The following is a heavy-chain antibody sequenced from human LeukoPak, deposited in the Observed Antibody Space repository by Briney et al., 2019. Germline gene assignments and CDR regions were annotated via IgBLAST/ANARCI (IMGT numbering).Heavy chain of an antibody. V-gene: IGHV1-46*01. D-gene: IGHD4-17*01. CDR3: ARDSYGIDY. CDR2: IIPSLDTS. CDR1: GYNFARYH. J-gene: IGHJ4*02. Sequence: ASVKVSCKASGYNFARYHVYWLRQVPGQGLECMGRIIPSLDTSDYVQKFQGRLTMTRDMSTSTVCMELSSLRTEDTAVYFCARDSYGIDYWGQGTLVTVSS.